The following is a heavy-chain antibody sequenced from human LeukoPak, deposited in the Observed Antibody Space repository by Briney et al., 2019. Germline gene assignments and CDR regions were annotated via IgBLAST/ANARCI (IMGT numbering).Heavy chain of an antibody. CDR1: GGSISSSSYY. CDR3: ARGLGYCSSTSCYAYDAFDI. CDR2: IYYSGST. Sequence: SETLSLTCTVSGGSISSSSYYWGWIRQPPGKGLEWIGSIYYSGSTNYNPSLKSRVTISVDSSKNQFSLKLSSVTAADTAVYYCARGLGYCSSTSCYAYDAFDIWGQGTMVTVSS. J-gene: IGHJ3*02. V-gene: IGHV4-39*07. D-gene: IGHD2-2*01.